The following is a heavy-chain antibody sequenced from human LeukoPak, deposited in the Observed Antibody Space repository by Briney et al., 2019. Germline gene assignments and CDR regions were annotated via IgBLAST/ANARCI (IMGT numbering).Heavy chain of an antibody. CDR3: ARDRGGGSSGWYNWFDP. Sequence: GASVKVTCKASGYTFTCYYMHWVRQAPGQGLEWMGWINPNSGGTNYAQKFQGRVTMTRDTSISTAYMELSRLRSDDTAVYYCARDRGGGSSGWYNWFDPWGQGTLVTVSS. D-gene: IGHD6-19*01. V-gene: IGHV1-2*02. CDR2: INPNSGGT. CDR1: GYTFTCYY. J-gene: IGHJ5*02.